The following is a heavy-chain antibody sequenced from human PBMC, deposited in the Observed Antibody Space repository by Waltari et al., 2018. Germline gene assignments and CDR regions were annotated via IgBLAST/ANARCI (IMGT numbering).Heavy chain of an antibody. CDR2: SYHDGTT. CDR1: GYSIKSGFY. Sequence: QVQLQESGPGLVKPSETLSLTCDVSGYSIKSGFYWGWIRQPPGKGLDWIARSYHDGTTFYNPSLTSRVTTSMDTSKNHVSRKLKSVTGADTAVYYCTRQVLGYCTSAACRRLESWGQGTPVTVSS. D-gene: IGHD2-2*03. V-gene: IGHV4-38-2*01. CDR3: TRQVLGYCTSAACRRLES. J-gene: IGHJ4*02.